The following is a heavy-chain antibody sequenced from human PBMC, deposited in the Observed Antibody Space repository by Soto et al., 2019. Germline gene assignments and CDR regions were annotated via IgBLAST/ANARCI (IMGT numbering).Heavy chain of an antibody. Sequence: ASVKVSCKASGYTFPGYYMHWVRQAPGQGLEWMGWINPNSGGTNYAQKFQGRVTMNRDTSISTAYMELRSLRSDNTAVYYCARDVQITIFDGAPSLYYYYYGMDVWGQGTTVTVSS. J-gene: IGHJ6*02. CDR2: INPNSGGT. D-gene: IGHD3-3*01. V-gene: IGHV1-2*02. CDR1: GYTFPGYY. CDR3: ARDVQITIFDGAPSLYYYYYGMDV.